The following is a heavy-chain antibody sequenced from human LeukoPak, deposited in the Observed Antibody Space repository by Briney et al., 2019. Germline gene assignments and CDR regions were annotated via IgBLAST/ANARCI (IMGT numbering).Heavy chain of an antibody. D-gene: IGHD3-10*01. CDR3: ARDFSYYYGSGSDYNVGFDY. CDR1: GGSINSRNYY. V-gene: IGHV4-39*02. CDR2: ISYTGST. Sequence: SETLSLTCTVSGGSINSRNYYWAWIRQPPGKGLEWIGSISYTGSTYYNPSLKSRVTRSVDTSKNQVSLRLSSVTAADTAVYYCARDFSYYYGSGSDYNVGFDYWGQGVLVTVSS. J-gene: IGHJ4*02.